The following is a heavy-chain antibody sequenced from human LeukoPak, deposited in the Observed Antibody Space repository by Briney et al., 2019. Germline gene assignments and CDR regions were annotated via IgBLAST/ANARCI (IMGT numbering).Heavy chain of an antibody. CDR2: IIPIFGTA. CDR1: GGTFSSYA. V-gene: IGHV1-69*13. J-gene: IGHJ6*02. CDR3: ARPEAPGTSRLRSPGNMDV. Sequence: SVKVSCKASGGTFSSYAISWVRQAPGQGLEWMGGIIPIFGTANYAQKFQGRVTITADEPTSTAYMELSSLRSEDTAVYYCARPEAPGTSRLRSPGNMDVWGQGTTVTVSS. D-gene: IGHD1/OR15-1a*01.